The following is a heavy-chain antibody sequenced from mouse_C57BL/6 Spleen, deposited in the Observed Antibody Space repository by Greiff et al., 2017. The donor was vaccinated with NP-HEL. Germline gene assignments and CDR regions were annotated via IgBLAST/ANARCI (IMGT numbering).Heavy chain of an antibody. V-gene: IGHV14-4*01. Sequence: EVQLQQSGAELVRPGASVKLSCTASGFNIKDAYMHWVKQRPEQGLEWIGWIDPENGDTEYASKFQGKATITADTSSNTAYLQLSSLTSEDTAVYYCTTLMSTSRYFDVWGTGTTVTVSS. CDR2: IDPENGDT. D-gene: IGHD2-4*01. J-gene: IGHJ1*03. CDR1: GFNIKDAY. CDR3: TTLMSTSRYFDV.